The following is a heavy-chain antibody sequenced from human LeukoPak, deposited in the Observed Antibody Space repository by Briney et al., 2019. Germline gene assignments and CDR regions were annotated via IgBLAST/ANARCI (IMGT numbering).Heavy chain of an antibody. Sequence: GGSLRLSCAASGFTFSSYEMNWVRQAPGKGLEWVSYIGGSGSPIYYADSVKGRFTISRDNAKNSLFLQMNSLRAEDTAIYYCVGRITGSYLAGQFDYWGQGTLVTVSS. CDR1: GFTFSSYE. CDR2: IGGSGSPI. J-gene: IGHJ4*02. CDR3: VGRITGSYLAGQFDY. V-gene: IGHV3-48*03. D-gene: IGHD1-26*01.